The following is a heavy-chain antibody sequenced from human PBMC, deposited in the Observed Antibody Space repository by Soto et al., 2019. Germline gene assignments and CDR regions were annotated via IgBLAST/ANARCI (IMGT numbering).Heavy chain of an antibody. V-gene: IGHV3-48*02. J-gene: IGHJ3*02. CDR3: ASGLRRAVADLVAFDI. Sequence: GGSLRLSCAASGFTFSSYSMNWVRQAPGKGLEWVSYISSSSNTIYYADSVKGRFTISRDNAKNSLYLQMNSLRDEDTAVYYCASGLRRAVADLVAFDIWGQGTMVTVSS. D-gene: IGHD6-19*01. CDR2: ISSSSNTI. CDR1: GFTFSSYS.